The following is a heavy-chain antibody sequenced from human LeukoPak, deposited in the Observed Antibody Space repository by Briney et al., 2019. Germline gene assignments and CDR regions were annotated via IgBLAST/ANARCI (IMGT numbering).Heavy chain of an antibody. CDR1: EFSFSHFA. V-gene: IGHV3-30*01. D-gene: IGHD5-24*01. Sequence: GGSLRLSCAVSEFSFSHFAMHWVRQAPGKGLEWLAVVSSHGNDGYYADSVKGRFTISRDNSKSTLYLQIDSLRPDDTAIYYCTRDASNFNDFDYWGQGTLVTVSS. J-gene: IGHJ4*02. CDR2: VSSHGNDG. CDR3: TRDASNFNDFDY.